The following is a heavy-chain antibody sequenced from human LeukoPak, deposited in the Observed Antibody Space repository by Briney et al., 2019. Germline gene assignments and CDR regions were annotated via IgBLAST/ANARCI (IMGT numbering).Heavy chain of an antibody. CDR1: GFTFSSYG. Sequence: GRSLRLSCAASGFTFSSYGMHWVRQAPGKGLEWVAVISYDGSNKYYADSVKGRFTISRDNSKNTLYLQMNSLRAEDTAVYYCATYYDILTGYGEVDYWGQGTLVTVSS. J-gene: IGHJ4*02. D-gene: IGHD3-9*01. CDR3: ATYYDILTGYGEVDY. CDR2: ISYDGSNK. V-gene: IGHV3-30*03.